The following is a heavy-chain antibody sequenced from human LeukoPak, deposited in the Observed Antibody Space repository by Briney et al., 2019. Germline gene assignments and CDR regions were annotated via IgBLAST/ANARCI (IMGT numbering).Heavy chain of an antibody. CDR2: ISDNGENT. J-gene: IGHJ4*02. D-gene: IGHD6-19*01. V-gene: IGHV3-23*01. CDR3: AKDAPLSVAVDH. CDR1: GFTFSNYW. Sequence: PGGSLRLSCAASGFTFSNYWMSWVRQASGKGLEWVSLISDNGENTYYADSVKGRFAISRDNSKNTLYLQMNSLRAEDTAVYYCAKDAPLSVAVDHWGQGTLVTVSS.